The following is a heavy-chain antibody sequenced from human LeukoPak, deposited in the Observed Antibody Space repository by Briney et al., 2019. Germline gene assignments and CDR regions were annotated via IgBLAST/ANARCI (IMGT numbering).Heavy chain of an antibody. J-gene: IGHJ4*02. Sequence: QPGGSLRLPCAASGFSFSNYWMHRVRQAPGKGLVWVTRMNSDGSATYYADSVQGRFTISRDNAKNTLYLQMNSLRAEDTAMYFCAKGPNYFDSWGQGTLVTVSS. CDR2: MNSDGSAT. CDR1: GFSFSNYW. V-gene: IGHV3-74*01. CDR3: AKGPNYFDS.